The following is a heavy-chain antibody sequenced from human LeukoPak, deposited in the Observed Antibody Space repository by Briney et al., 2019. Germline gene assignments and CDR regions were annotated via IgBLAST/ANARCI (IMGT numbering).Heavy chain of an antibody. Sequence: GGSLRLSCAASGFTFSSYAMSWVRQAPGKGLEWVSAISGSGGSTYYADSVKGRFTISRDNSKNTLYLQMNSLRAEDTAVYYCAKDRASNYDFWSGYPSVLVGEFDYWGQGTLVTVSS. CDR3: AKDRASNYDFWSGYPSVLVGEFDY. CDR2: ISGSGGST. CDR1: GFTFSSYA. J-gene: IGHJ4*02. V-gene: IGHV3-23*01. D-gene: IGHD3-3*01.